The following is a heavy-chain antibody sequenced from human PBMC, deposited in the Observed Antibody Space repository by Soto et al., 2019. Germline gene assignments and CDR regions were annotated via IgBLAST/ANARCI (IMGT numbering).Heavy chain of an antibody. Sequence: GGSLRLSCAASGFTFSSYSMNWVRQAPGKGLEWVSSISSSSSYIYYAASVKGRFTISRDNAKNSLYLQMNSLRAEDTAVYYCARDPGSAGVDTAMDYLGQGTLVTVSS. CDR1: GFTFSSYS. D-gene: IGHD5-18*01. J-gene: IGHJ4*02. CDR3: ARDPGSAGVDTAMDY. V-gene: IGHV3-21*01. CDR2: ISSSSSYI.